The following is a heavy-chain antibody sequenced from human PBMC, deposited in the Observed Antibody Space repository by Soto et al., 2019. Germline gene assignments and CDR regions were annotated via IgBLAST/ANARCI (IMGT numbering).Heavy chain of an antibody. V-gene: IGHV1-46*04. Sequence: QVHLVQSGAEVKKPGASVKVSCRASGNTFTHFYIHWVRQAPGQGLEWMGVINPSGSNTRFAQNLQARVTMSRATSAKTVYVVLGRLRSEDTAVYYCAIVITEYSGSSSFDSSGQGTLVSVSS. D-gene: IGHD6-6*01. J-gene: IGHJ4*02. CDR2: INPSGSNT. CDR3: AIVITEYSGSSSFDS. CDR1: GNTFTHFY.